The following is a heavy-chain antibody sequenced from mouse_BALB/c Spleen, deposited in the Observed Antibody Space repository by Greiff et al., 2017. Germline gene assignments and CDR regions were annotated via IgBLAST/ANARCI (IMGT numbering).Heavy chain of an antibody. J-gene: IGHJ4*01. CDR1: GYTFTSYW. D-gene: IGHD2-4*01. V-gene: IGHV1-5*01. Sequence: VHVKQSGTVLARPGASVKMSCKASGYTFTSYWMHWVKQRPGQGLEWIGAIYPGNSDTSYNQKFKGKAKLTAVTSTSTAYMELSSLTNEDSAVYYCRFSTMITDAMDYWGQGTSVTVSS. CDR3: RFSTMITDAMDY. CDR2: IYPGNSDT.